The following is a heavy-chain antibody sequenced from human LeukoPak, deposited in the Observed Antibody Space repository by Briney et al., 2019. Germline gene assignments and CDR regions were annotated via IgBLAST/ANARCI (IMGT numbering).Heavy chain of an antibody. Sequence: PGGSLRLSCAASGVTLSSYAMSWVRQAPGKGLEWVSAISGSGGSTYYADSVKGRFTISRDNSKNTLYLQMNSLRAEDTAVYYCAKQGMNSGSYDYWGQGTLVTVSS. CDR3: AKQGMNSGSYDY. CDR1: GVTLSSYA. V-gene: IGHV3-23*01. CDR2: ISGSGGST. D-gene: IGHD1-26*01. J-gene: IGHJ4*02.